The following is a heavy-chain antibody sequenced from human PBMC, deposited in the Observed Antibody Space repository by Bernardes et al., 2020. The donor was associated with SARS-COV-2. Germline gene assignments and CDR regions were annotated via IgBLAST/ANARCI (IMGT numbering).Heavy chain of an antibody. D-gene: IGHD2-21*01. Sequence: SETLSLTCAVYGGSFSGYYWSWIRQPPGKGLEWIGEINHSGSTNYNPSLKSRVTISVDTSKNQFSLKLSSVTAADTAVYYCARDGRVSNPRGVLWARRVFDYWGQGTLVTVSS. CDR2: INHSGST. CDR3: ARDGRVSNPRGVLWARRVFDY. J-gene: IGHJ4*02. CDR1: GGSFSGYY. V-gene: IGHV4-34*01.